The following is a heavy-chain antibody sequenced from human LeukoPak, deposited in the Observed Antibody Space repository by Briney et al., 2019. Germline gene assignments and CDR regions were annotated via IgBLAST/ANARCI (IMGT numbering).Heavy chain of an antibody. V-gene: IGHV3-30*18. CDR2: ISYDGSNK. CDR3: AKDGIFGVVLDYFDY. D-gene: IGHD3-3*02. Sequence: GGSLRLSCAASGFTFSSYGMHWVRQAPGKGLEWVAVISYDGSNKYYADSVKGRFTISRDNSKNTLYLQMNSLRAEDTAVNYCAKDGIFGVVLDYFDYWGQGTLVTVSS. J-gene: IGHJ4*02. CDR1: GFTFSSYG.